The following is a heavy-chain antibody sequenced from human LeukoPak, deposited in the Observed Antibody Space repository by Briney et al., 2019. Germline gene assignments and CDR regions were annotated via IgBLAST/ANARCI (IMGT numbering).Heavy chain of an antibody. CDR1: GYSFPIYW. CDR3: ARRRFCSSTSCYAGAFDI. J-gene: IGHJ3*02. CDR2: IYPGDSDT. D-gene: IGHD2-2*01. V-gene: IGHV5-51*01. Sequence: GESLKISCKGSGYSFPIYWIAWVRQMPGKGLEWMGIIYPGDSDTRYSPSFQGQVTFSADKSISTPYLQWSSLKASDTAMYYCARRRFCSSTSCYAGAFDIWGQGTMVTVSS.